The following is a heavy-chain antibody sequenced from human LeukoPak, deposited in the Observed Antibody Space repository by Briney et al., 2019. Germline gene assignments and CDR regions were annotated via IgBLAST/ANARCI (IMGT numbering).Heavy chain of an antibody. V-gene: IGHV3-30*18. CDR1: GFTFSSYD. Sequence: GGSLRLSCAASGFTFSSYDMHWVRQAPGKGLEWVTVISYDGSKKYFADSVKGRFTISRDNSKNTLYLQMNSLRAEDTAVYYCAKDPIANDYYGSGSYPYYFDYWGQGTLDTVSS. D-gene: IGHD3-10*01. J-gene: IGHJ4*02. CDR2: ISYDGSKK. CDR3: AKDPIANDYYGSGSYPYYFDY.